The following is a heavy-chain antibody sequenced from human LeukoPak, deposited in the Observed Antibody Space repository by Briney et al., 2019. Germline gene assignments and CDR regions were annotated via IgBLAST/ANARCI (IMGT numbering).Heavy chain of an antibody. CDR2: LNSDGSST. CDR1: GFTFSSYW. Sequence: GGSLRLSCAASGFTFSSYWMHWVRQAPGKGLVWVSRLNSDGSSTSYADSVKGRFTISRDNAETTLHLQMNNLSAEDTAVYYCAKASNRNSINFDYWGQGALVTVSS. CDR3: AKASNRNSINFDY. V-gene: IGHV3-74*01. D-gene: IGHD1-1*01. J-gene: IGHJ4*02.